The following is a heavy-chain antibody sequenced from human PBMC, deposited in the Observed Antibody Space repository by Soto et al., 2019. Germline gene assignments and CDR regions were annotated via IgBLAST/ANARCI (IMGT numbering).Heavy chain of an antibody. V-gene: IGHV3-30-3*01. D-gene: IGHD6-19*01. CDR2: TSYDGTSK. Sequence: GSLRPSCAASGFTFSSDAMHWVRQAPGKGLEWGAVTSYDGTSKYYADSVKGRFFISRDNFKNTLYLQMNSLRPEDTAMYYCARDTRYSSGWYDSWGQGTLVTVSS. CDR1: GFTFSSDA. J-gene: IGHJ5*01. CDR3: ARDTRYSSGWYDS.